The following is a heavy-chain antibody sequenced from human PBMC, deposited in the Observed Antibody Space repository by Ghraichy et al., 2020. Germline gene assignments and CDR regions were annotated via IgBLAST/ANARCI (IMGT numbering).Heavy chain of an antibody. D-gene: IGHD1-26*01. CDR3: ARDLVGLDAFGI. CDR2: INPNGGGT. CDR1: GYKFTDYY. Sequence: ASVKVSCKASGYKFTDYYIHWVRQAPGQGLEWMGRINPNGGGTRFAERFQARVTMTRDTSINTVYMDLTRLTYDDTAVYYCARDLVGLDAFGIWGHGTMVSVSS. V-gene: IGHV1-2*06. J-gene: IGHJ3*02.